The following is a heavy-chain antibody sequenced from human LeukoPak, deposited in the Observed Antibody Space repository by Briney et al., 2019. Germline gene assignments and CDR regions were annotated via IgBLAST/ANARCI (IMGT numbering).Heavy chain of an antibody. CDR1: GFTFSSYG. Sequence: GGSLRLSCAASGFTFSSYGMHWVRQAPGKGLEWVAVIWYDGSNKYYADSVKGRLTISRDNSKNTLYLQMNSLRAEDTAVYYCAREPITIFGTAFDIWGQGTMVTVSS. CDR3: AREPITIFGTAFDI. D-gene: IGHD3-3*01. J-gene: IGHJ3*02. V-gene: IGHV3-33*01. CDR2: IWYDGSNK.